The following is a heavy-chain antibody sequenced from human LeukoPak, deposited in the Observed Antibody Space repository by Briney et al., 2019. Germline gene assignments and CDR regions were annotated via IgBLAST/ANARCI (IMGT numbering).Heavy chain of an antibody. J-gene: IGHJ4*02. Sequence: SQTLSLTCTVSGGSISSGGYHWSWIRQHPGKGLEWIGYIYYSGTTSYNPSLKSRVTISVDTSKKKFSLKVTSVTAADTAIYYCASPLGYCYTTTCDEDHWGQGTLVTVSS. V-gene: IGHV4-31*03. D-gene: IGHD2-2*01. CDR3: ASPLGYCYTTTCDEDH. CDR2: IYYSGTT. CDR1: GGSISSGGYH.